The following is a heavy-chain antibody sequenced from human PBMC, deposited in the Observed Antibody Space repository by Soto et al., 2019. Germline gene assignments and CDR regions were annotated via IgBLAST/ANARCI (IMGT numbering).Heavy chain of an antibody. D-gene: IGHD4-17*01. CDR2: MKGKSNGGTT. J-gene: IGHJ4*02. CDR3: TTDNDGDYRETFDY. Sequence: EVQLLESGGGLAKPGGSLSLSCTASGFSFDNAWMNWVRQAPGKGLEWVGRMKGKSNGGTTDYAAPVKGRFTISRDDSKNTLYLHMSSLKTEDTAVYYCTTDNDGDYRETFDYWGQGTLVTVSS. V-gene: IGHV3-15*07. CDR1: GFSFDNAW.